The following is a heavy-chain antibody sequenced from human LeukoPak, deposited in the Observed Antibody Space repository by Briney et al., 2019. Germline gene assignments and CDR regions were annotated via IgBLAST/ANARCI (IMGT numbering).Heavy chain of an antibody. CDR3: AKVGWELPGDY. CDR2: TLGSGVDT. V-gene: IGHV3-23*01. CDR1: GFTFSAYA. Sequence: GGSLRLSCAASGFTFSAYAMSWVRQAPGKGLEWASGTLGSGVDTFYADSVKGRFTISRDNSKSTLYLQMNSLRAEDTAIYYCAKVGWELPGDYWGQGTLVTVSS. D-gene: IGHD1-26*01. J-gene: IGHJ4*02.